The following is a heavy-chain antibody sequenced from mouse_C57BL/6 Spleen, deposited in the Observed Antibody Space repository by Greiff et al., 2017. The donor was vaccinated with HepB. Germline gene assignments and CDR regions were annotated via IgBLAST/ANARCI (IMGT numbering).Heavy chain of an antibody. J-gene: IGHJ4*01. D-gene: IGHD2-1*01. CDR3: ARYGNYVGYAMDY. V-gene: IGHV1-53*01. Sequence: VQLQQPGTELVKPGASVKLSCKASGYTFTSYWMHWVKQRPGQGLEWIGNINPSNGGTNYNEKFKSKATLTVDKSSSTAYMQLSSLTSEDSAVYYCARYGNYVGYAMDYWGQGTSVTVSS. CDR2: INPSNGGT. CDR1: GYTFTSYW.